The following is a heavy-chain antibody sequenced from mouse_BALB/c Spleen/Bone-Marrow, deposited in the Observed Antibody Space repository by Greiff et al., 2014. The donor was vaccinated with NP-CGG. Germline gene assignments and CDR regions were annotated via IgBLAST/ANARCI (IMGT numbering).Heavy chain of an antibody. J-gene: IGHJ2*01. CDR3: ARPDYYGYLNY. CDR1: GFDFSRYW. V-gene: IGHV4-1*02. D-gene: IGHD1-1*01. Sequence: DVMLVESGGGLVQPGGSLKLSCAASGFDFSRYWMSWVRQAPGKGLEWIGEINPDSRTINYSPSLKDKFIISRDNAKNTLYLRLNKVRSEDTALYYCARPDYYGYLNYWGQGTTLSLL. CDR2: INPDSRTI.